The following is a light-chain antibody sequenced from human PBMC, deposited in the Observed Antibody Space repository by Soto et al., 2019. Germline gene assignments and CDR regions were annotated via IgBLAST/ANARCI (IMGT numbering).Light chain of an antibody. CDR2: RAS. Sequence: DIQMTQSLSTLSASVGDRVTITCRASQTISTWLAWYQQKPGKAPKLLIYRASSLESGVPSRFSGSGSGTEFTLTISSLQPDDFATYYCQQYNTFSPWTFGQGTKVDNK. CDR1: QTISTW. V-gene: IGKV1-5*03. CDR3: QQYNTFSPWT. J-gene: IGKJ1*01.